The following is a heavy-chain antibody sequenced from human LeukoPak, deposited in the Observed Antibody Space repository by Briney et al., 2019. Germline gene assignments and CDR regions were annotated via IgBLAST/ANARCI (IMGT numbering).Heavy chain of an antibody. CDR1: GGTFSSYA. CDR2: INPNSGGT. J-gene: IGHJ4*02. Sequence: ASVKVSCTASGGTFSSYAISWVRQAPGQGLEWMGWINPNSGGTNYAQKFQGRVTMTRDTSISTAYMELSRLRSDDTAVYYCAREARIGSYFDYWGQGTLVTVSS. D-gene: IGHD5-12*01. CDR3: AREARIGSYFDY. V-gene: IGHV1-2*02.